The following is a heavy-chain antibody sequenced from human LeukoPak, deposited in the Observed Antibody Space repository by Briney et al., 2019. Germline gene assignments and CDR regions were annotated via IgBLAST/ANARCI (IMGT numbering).Heavy chain of an antibody. CDR2: IYPGDSDV. Sequence: GESLKISCNASGYSFISYWIGWVRQLPGGGLEWMVIIYPGDSDVRYSPSLQGQVTFSVDKSISTAYLQWSSLKASDTATYSCARISNPGSMGAFDVWGQGTMVTVSS. V-gene: IGHV5-51*01. CDR3: ARISNPGSMGAFDV. CDR1: GYSFISYW. J-gene: IGHJ3*01. D-gene: IGHD1-26*01.